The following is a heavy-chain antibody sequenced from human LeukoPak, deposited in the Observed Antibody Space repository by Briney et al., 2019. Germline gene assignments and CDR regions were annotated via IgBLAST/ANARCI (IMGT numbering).Heavy chain of an antibody. V-gene: IGHV1-2*02. CDR3: ARNYDFWSGYGVNNWFDP. D-gene: IGHD3-3*01. Sequence: ASVKVSCKASGYTFTGYYMHWVRQAPVQGLEWMGWINPNSGGTNYAQKFQGRVTMTRDTSISTAYMGLSRLRSDDTAVYYCARNYDFWSGYGVNNWFDPWGQGTLVTVSS. CDR2: INPNSGGT. CDR1: GYTFTGYY. J-gene: IGHJ5*02.